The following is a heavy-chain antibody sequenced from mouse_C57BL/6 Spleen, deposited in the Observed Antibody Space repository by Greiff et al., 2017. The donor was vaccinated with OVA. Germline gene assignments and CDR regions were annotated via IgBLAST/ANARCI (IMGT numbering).Heavy chain of an antibody. Sequence: EVQLVESGGGLVKPGGSLKLSCAASGFTFSDYGMHWVRQAPEKGLEWVAYISSGSSTIYYADTVKGRFTLSRDNAKNTLFLQMTSLRSEDTAMYYCARGGNYVEYWYFDVWGTGTTVTVSS. CDR2: ISSGSSTI. CDR3: ARGGNYVEYWYFDV. CDR1: GFTFSDYG. J-gene: IGHJ1*03. D-gene: IGHD2-1*01. V-gene: IGHV5-17*01.